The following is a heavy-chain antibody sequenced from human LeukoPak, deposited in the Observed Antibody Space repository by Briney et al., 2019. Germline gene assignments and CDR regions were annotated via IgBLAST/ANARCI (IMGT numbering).Heavy chain of an antibody. D-gene: IGHD1-26*01. V-gene: IGHV3-53*01. CDR3: ARDLGDVEFDY. J-gene: IGHJ4*02. Sequence: PGGSLRLSCAASGFAVSSNDMSWVRQAVGKGLKWVSSIYVGGRTYYAVSVKGRFTISKDNSKNTVYLQMNSLRVEDTATFFCARDLGDVEFDYWGQGTLVSVSS. CDR1: GFAVSSND. CDR2: IYVGGRT.